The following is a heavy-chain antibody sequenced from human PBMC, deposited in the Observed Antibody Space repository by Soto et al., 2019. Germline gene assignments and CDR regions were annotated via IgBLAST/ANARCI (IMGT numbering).Heavy chain of an antibody. V-gene: IGHV1-46*03. CDR3: ARDHSNNNNVWWLDP. D-gene: IGHD3-16*01. CDR2: INPSGGST. CDR1: GYTFTSHY. Sequence: ASVKVSCNASGYTFTSHYMHWVRQAPGQGLEWMGVINPSGGSTNYAQKFQGRATMTRDTSTSTVYMELSSLRSEDTAVYYCARDHSNNNNVWWLDPWGQGTQVTVSS. J-gene: IGHJ5*02.